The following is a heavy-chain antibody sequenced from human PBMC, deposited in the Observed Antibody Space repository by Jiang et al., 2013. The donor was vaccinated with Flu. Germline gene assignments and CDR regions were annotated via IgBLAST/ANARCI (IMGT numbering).Heavy chain of an antibody. CDR3: ARGGITGTTYFFDY. J-gene: IGHJ4*02. CDR2: IYYSGST. D-gene: IGHD1-7*01. Sequence: EWIGSIYYSGSTYYNPSLKSRVTISVDTSKNQFSLKLSSVTAADTAVYYCARGGITGTTYFFDYWGQGTLVTVSS. V-gene: IGHV4-39*07.